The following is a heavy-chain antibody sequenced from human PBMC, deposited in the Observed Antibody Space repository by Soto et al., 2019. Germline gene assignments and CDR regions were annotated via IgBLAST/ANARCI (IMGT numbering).Heavy chain of an antibody. Sequence: PSETLSLTCTVYGGSISRSSYYWGWIRQPPGTGLEWIGSINHSGSTTDNQSLKSRVTISVDTSKNQFSLKLTSVTAADTAVYYCARDKITGLFDYWGQGTLVTVSS. V-gene: IGHV4-39*02. J-gene: IGHJ4*02. CDR2: INHSGST. CDR1: GGSISRSSYY. D-gene: IGHD2-8*02. CDR3: ARDKITGLFDY.